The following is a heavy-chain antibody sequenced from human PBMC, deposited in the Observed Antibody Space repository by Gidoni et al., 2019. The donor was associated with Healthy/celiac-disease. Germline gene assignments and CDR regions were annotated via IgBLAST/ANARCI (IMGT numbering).Heavy chain of an antibody. CDR3: ARRGDLDAFDI. V-gene: IGHV4-39*01. CDR2: IYYSGST. CDR1: GGSISSSSYY. D-gene: IGHD3-3*01. J-gene: IGHJ3*02. Sequence: QLQLQESGPGLVKPSETLSLTCTVSGGSISSSSYYWGWIRQPPGKGLEWIGSIYYSGSTYYNPSLKSRVTISVDTSKNQFSLKLSSVTAADTAVYYCARRGDLDAFDIWGQGTMVTVSS.